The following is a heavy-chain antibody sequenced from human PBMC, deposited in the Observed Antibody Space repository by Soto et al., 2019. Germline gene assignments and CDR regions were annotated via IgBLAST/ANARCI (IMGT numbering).Heavy chain of an antibody. D-gene: IGHD3-16*01. CDR3: ARDLGLVLAYSRSPLSYYGMDV. V-gene: IGHV3-11*01. CDR2: ITSSGRTT. CDR1: GFTFSDYY. Sequence: QVQLVESGGGLVKPGGSLRLSCAASGFTFSDYYMNWIRQAPGKGLEWVSYITSSGRTTYYADSVKGRFTISRDNAKXSXXXQXXSLIAEGTAVYYCARDLGLVLAYSRSPLSYYGMDVWGQGTTVTVSS. J-gene: IGHJ6*02.